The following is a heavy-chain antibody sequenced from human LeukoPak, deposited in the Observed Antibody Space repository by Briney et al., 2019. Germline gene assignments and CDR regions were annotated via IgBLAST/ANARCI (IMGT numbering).Heavy chain of an antibody. CDR2: ITGIGTST. CDR1: GFTFSSYD. V-gene: IGHV3-23*01. Sequence: GGSLRLSCAASGFTFSSYDMSWVRQAPRKGLEWVSAITGIGTSTYYADSVKGRFTISRDKSRNTLYLQMNSLRAEDTAVYFCAKGHCSGGACYRFDYWGQGTLVTVSS. D-gene: IGHD2-15*01. J-gene: IGHJ4*02. CDR3: AKGHCSGGACYRFDY.